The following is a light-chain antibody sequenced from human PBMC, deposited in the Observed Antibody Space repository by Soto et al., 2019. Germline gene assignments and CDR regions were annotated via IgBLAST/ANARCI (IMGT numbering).Light chain of an antibody. CDR2: EVS. CDR3: GSWDSSLSAYV. V-gene: IGLV2-14*01. J-gene: IGLJ1*01. CDR1: SSDVGGYNY. Sequence: QSALTQPASVSGSPGQSITISCTGTSSDVGGYNYVSWYQQHPGKAPKLMIYEVSNRPSGVSNRFSGSKSGTSATLGITGFQTGDEADYYCGSWDSSLSAYVFGTGTKVTVL.